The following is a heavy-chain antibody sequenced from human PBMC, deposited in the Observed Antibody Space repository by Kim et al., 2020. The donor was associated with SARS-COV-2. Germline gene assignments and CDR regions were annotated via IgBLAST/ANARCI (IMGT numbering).Heavy chain of an antibody. Sequence: ASVKVSCKASGYTFTGYYMHWVRQAPGQGLEWMGWINPNSGGTNYAQKFQGRVTMTRDTSISTAYMELSRLRSDDTAVYYCARDLSWTMATITLSFDYWGQGTLVTVSS. D-gene: IGHD5-12*01. CDR2: INPNSGGT. V-gene: IGHV1-2*02. CDR1: GYTFTGYY. CDR3: ARDLSWTMATITLSFDY. J-gene: IGHJ4*02.